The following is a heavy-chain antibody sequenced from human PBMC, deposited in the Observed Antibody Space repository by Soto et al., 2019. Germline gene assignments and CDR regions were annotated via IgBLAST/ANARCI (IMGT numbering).Heavy chain of an antibody. V-gene: IGHV3-74*01. D-gene: IGHD3-10*01. CDR1: GFTFSSYW. CDR2: INSDGSST. Sequence: EVQLVESGGGLVQPGGSLRLSCAASGFTFSSYWMHWVRQAPGEGLVWVSRINSDGSSTSYADSVKGRFTISRDNAKNTLYLQMNSLRAEDTAVYYCARSPSARFGAMGYYYGMDVWGQGTTVTVSS. J-gene: IGHJ6*02. CDR3: ARSPSARFGAMGYYYGMDV.